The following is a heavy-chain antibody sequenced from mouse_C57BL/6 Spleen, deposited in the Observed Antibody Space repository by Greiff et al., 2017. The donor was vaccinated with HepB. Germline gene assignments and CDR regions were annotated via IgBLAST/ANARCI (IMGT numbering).Heavy chain of an antibody. V-gene: IGHV14-1*01. CDR2: IDPEDGDT. CDR3: TTWGYGYDDRDYYYAMDY. CDR1: GFNIKDYY. J-gene: IGHJ4*01. Sequence: EVQLQQSGAELVRPGASVKLSCTASGFNIKDYYMHWVKQRPEQGLEWIGRIDPEDGDTEYAPKFQGKATMTADTSSNTAYLQLSSLTSEDTAVYYCTTWGYGYDDRDYYYAMDYWGQGTSVTVSS. D-gene: IGHD2-2*01.